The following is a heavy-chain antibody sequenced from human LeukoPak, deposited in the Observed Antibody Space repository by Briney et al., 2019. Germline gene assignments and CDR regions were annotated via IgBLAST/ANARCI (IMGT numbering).Heavy chain of an antibody. V-gene: IGHV1-69*06. J-gene: IGHJ3*02. Sequence: SVKVSCKASGYTFTSYDINWVRQATGQGLEWMGGIIPIFGTANYAQKFQGRVTITADKSTSTAYMELSSLRSEDTAVYYCARPRTYGADAFDIWGQGTMVTVSS. CDR2: IIPIFGTA. CDR3: ARPRTYGADAFDI. D-gene: IGHD4-17*01. CDR1: GYTFTSYD.